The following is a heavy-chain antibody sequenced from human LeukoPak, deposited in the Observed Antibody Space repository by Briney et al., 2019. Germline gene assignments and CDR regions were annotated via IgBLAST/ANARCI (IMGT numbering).Heavy chain of an antibody. Sequence: GGSLRLSCAASGFTFSDYYMSWIRQAPGKGLEWVSYISISSSYTNYADSVKGRFTISRDNAKNSLYLQMNSLRAEDTAVYYCARGPTYFDFWSGYRGAFDIWGQGTMVTVSS. CDR2: ISISSSYT. CDR3: ARGPTYFDFWSGYRGAFDI. J-gene: IGHJ3*02. V-gene: IGHV3-11*05. D-gene: IGHD3-3*01. CDR1: GFTFSDYY.